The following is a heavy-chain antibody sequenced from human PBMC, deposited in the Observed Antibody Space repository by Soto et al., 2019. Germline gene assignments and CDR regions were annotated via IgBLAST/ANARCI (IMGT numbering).Heavy chain of an antibody. CDR2: INQDGSEK. CDR3: ARVPPRQLVLVY. D-gene: IGHD6-6*01. V-gene: IGHV3-7*03. J-gene: IGHJ4*02. CDR1: GFTFSNSW. Sequence: EVQLVDSGGALVQPGGSLRLSCAVSGFTFSNSWMSWVRQTPGKGLEWVANINQDGSEKYYLDSVKGRFTISRDNAKNSLYLQMNSLRAEDTAVYYCARVPPRQLVLVYWGQGTLVTVSS.